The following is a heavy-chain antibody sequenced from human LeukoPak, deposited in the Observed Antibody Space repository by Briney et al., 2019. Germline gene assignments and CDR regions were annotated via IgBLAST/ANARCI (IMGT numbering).Heavy chain of an antibody. CDR1: GFTFSSYG. Sequence: PGRSLRLSCAASGFTFSSYGMHWVRQAPGKGLVWVSRINKDGSSTTYADSVKGRFTISRDNAENTLYLQLSSLRGEDTAVYYCARPKDSGDSVVAFDSWGQGTLVTVSS. CDR3: ARPKDSGDSVVAFDS. D-gene: IGHD4-17*01. CDR2: INKDGSST. J-gene: IGHJ4*02. V-gene: IGHV3-74*01.